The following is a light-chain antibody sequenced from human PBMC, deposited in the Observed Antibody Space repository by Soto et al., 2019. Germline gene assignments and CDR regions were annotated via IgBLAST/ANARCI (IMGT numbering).Light chain of an antibody. V-gene: IGKV3-15*01. CDR3: QQYGSSGT. Sequence: IVRTPSPVTLSVSPGERATLSFRASQSVSSNLAWYQQKPGQAPSLLIYGAFTRATGIPARFSGTGSGTDFTLTISRLEPEDFAVYYCQQYGSSGTFGQGTKVDIK. J-gene: IGKJ1*01. CDR2: GAF. CDR1: QSVSSN.